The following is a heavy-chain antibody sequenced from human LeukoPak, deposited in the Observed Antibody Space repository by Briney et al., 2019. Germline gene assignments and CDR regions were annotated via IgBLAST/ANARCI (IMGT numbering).Heavy chain of an antibody. Sequence: PGGSLRLSCTGSGFTFSDYEMSWVRQAPGKGLEWVSGINWNGGSTGYADSVKGRFTISRDNAKNSLYLQMNGLRAEDTALYYCARVLSPTDSSGSFDYWGQGTLVTVSS. CDR1: GFTFSDYE. CDR3: ARVLSPTDSSGSFDY. D-gene: IGHD3-22*01. V-gene: IGHV3-20*04. J-gene: IGHJ4*02. CDR2: INWNGGST.